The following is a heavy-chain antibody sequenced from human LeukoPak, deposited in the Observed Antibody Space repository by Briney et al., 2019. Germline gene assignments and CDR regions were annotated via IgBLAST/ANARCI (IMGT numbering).Heavy chain of an antibody. CDR1: GFTFSSYA. D-gene: IGHD3-22*01. Sequence: EGSLRLSCAASGFTFSSYAMHWVRQAPGKGLEWVAVISYDGSNKYYADSVKGRFTISRDNSKNTLYLQMNSLRAEDTAVYYCARGIYYYDSSGYPGRAFDIWGQGTMVTVSS. CDR2: ISYDGSNK. J-gene: IGHJ3*02. V-gene: IGHV3-30-3*01. CDR3: ARGIYYYDSSGYPGRAFDI.